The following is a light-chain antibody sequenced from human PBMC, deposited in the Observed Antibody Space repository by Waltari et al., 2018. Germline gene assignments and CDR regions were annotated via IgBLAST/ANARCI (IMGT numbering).Light chain of an antibody. Sequence: SYVLTQPPSVSVAPGETARITCGGNNIESKSVHWYRQRPGQAPVVVISYDNDRAAGLPERFSGSNSRNTATLTISRVEAVDEADYYCQVWDANTDPGVFGTGTEVTVL. J-gene: IGLJ1*01. CDR3: QVWDANTDPGV. CDR1: NIESKS. V-gene: IGLV3-21*01. CDR2: YDN.